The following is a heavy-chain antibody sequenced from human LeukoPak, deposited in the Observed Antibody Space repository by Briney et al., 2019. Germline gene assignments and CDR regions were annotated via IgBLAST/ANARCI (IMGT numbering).Heavy chain of an antibody. J-gene: IGHJ4*02. CDR2: MNLDGSEK. Sequence: GGSLRLSCAASGFTFSSYWMTWVRQAPGKGLEWVANMNLDGSEKYYVDSVKGRFIISRDNAKNSLFLQMNSLIAEDTAVYYCARDDGFSCYSFWGQGTLVTVSS. CDR1: GFTFSSYW. CDR3: ARDDGFSCYSF. D-gene: IGHD3-16*01. V-gene: IGHV3-7*01.